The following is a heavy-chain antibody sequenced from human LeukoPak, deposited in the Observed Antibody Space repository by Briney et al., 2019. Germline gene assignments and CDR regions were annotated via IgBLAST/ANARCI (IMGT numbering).Heavy chain of an antibody. V-gene: IGHV5-51*01. D-gene: IGHD3-9*01. CDR3: SRLYDIETGYCWFDY. Sequence: GESLKISCQGSGYSFTSYWIGWVRQMPGKGLEWMGIIYPGDSDTKYSPSFQGQVTISADKSISTAYLQWSSLKASDTAMYYCSRLYDIETGYCWFDYWGQGTLVTVSS. CDR2: IYPGDSDT. CDR1: GYSFTSYW. J-gene: IGHJ4*02.